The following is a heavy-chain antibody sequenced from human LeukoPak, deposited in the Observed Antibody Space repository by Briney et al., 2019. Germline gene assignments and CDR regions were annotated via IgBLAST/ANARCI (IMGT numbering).Heavy chain of an antibody. Sequence: SETLSLTCTVSGGSISSSSYYWGWIRQPPGKGLEWIGNLYYSGSTYYNPSLRSRVTISVDTSKNQFSLKLSSVTAADTAVYYCAKLPSSSSWPPYYYYGMDVWGQGTTVTVSS. V-gene: IGHV4-39*01. D-gene: IGHD6-13*01. CDR2: LYYSGST. CDR1: GGSISSSSYY. CDR3: AKLPSSSSWPPYYYYGMDV. J-gene: IGHJ6*02.